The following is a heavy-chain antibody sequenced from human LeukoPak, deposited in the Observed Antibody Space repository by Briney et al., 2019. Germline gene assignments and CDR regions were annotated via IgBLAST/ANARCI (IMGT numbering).Heavy chain of an antibody. Sequence: ASVKVSCKASGYTFTGYYMHWVRQAPGQGLEWMGWISAYNGNTNYAQKLQGRVTMTTDTSTSTAYMELRSLRSDDTAVYYCARDLPRGGEDPAYDSSGYYYPEAFDIWGQGTMVTVSS. CDR1: GYTFTGYY. D-gene: IGHD3-22*01. CDR3: ARDLPRGGEDPAYDSSGYYYPEAFDI. CDR2: ISAYNGNT. V-gene: IGHV1-18*04. J-gene: IGHJ3*02.